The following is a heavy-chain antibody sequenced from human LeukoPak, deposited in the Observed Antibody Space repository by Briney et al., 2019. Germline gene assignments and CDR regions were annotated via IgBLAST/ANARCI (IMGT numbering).Heavy chain of an antibody. CDR2: MNPNSGNT. J-gene: IGHJ5*02. D-gene: IGHD6-13*01. CDR1: GYTFTSYD. CDR3: ALAYSSSWYWSFGFDP. V-gene: IGHV1-8*01. Sequence: GASVKVSCTASGYTFTSYDINWVRQATGQGLEWMGWMNPNSGNTGYAQKFQGRVTMTRNTSISTAYMELSSLRSEDTAVYYCALAYSSSWYWSFGFDPWGQGTLVTVSS.